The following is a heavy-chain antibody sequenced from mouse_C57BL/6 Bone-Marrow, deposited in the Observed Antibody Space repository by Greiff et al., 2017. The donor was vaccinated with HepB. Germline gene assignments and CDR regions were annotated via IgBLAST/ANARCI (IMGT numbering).Heavy chain of an antibody. CDR3: ARLWPWFAY. CDR1: GYTFTSYW. CDR2: IDPSDSYT. D-gene: IGHD1-1*02. J-gene: IGHJ3*01. Sequence: VQLQQPGAELVRPGTSVKLSCKASGYTFTSYWMHWVKQRPGQGLEWIGVIDPSDSYTNYNQKFKGKATLTVDTSSSTAYMQLSSLTSEDSAVYCCARLWPWFAYWGQGTLVTVSA. V-gene: IGHV1-59*01.